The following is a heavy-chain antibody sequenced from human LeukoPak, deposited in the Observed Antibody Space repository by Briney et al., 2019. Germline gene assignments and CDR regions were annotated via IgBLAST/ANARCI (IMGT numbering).Heavy chain of an antibody. CDR3: AKDLFPLSTIFGVVIRFQH. V-gene: IGHV3-23*01. CDR1: GFTFSSYA. D-gene: IGHD3-3*01. J-gene: IGHJ1*01. Sequence: PGGSLRLSCAASGFTFSSYAMSWARQAPGKGLEWVSAISGSGGSTYYADSVKGRFTISRDNSKNTLYLQMNSLRAEDTAVYYCAKDLFPLSTIFGVVIRFQHWGQGTLVTVSS. CDR2: ISGSGGST.